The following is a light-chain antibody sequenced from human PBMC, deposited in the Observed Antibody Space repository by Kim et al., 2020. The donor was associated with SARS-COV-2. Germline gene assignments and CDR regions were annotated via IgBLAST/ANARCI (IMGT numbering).Light chain of an antibody. CDR1: QSVSSSY. V-gene: IGKV3-20*01. CDR2: GAS. Sequence: SPGETATLSSRASQSVSSSYVAWYQQKTDRAPRLLIYGASSTATGIPDRFSGSGSGKDFTLTISRLEPEDFAVYFCQQYGSSLITFGGGTKVDIK. J-gene: IGKJ4*01. CDR3: QQYGSSLIT.